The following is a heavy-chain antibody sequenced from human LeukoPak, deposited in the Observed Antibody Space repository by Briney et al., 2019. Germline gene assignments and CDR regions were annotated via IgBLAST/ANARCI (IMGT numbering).Heavy chain of an antibody. J-gene: IGHJ4*02. Sequence: SETLSLTCTVSGGSISSYYWSWIRQPPGKGLEWIGYIYYSGSTNYNPSLKSRVTISVDTSKNQFSLKLSSVTAADTAVYCCARSDIVVVPAANGNYYFDYWGQGTLVTVSS. D-gene: IGHD2-2*01. CDR1: GGSISSYY. CDR2: IYYSGST. CDR3: ARSDIVVVPAANGNYYFDY. V-gene: IGHV4-59*01.